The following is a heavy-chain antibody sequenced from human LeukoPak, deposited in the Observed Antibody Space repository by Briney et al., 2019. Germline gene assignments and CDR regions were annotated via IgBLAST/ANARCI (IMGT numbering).Heavy chain of an antibody. V-gene: IGHV4-61*02. CDR3: ARDLWYYYDSSGYYHWYFDL. J-gene: IGHJ2*01. Sequence: SVTLSLTCTVSGGSISSCSYYWSWIRQPAGKGLEWIGRIYTSGSTNYNPSLKSRVTISVDTSKNQFSLKLSSVTAADTAVYYCARDLWYYYDSSGYYHWYFDLWGRGTLVTVSS. D-gene: IGHD3-22*01. CDR2: IYTSGST. CDR1: GGSISSCSYY.